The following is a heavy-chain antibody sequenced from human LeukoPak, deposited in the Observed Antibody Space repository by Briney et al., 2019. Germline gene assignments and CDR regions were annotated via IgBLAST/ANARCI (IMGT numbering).Heavy chain of an antibody. V-gene: IGHV3-49*04. J-gene: IGHJ4*02. CDR3: TRTHCSADACYPIFLV. CDR2: IKNKVYGETT. D-gene: IGHD2-15*01. CDR1: GVSFGDSG. Sequence: PGGSLTLSCATSGVSFGDSGLSWVRQPPGTGLEWISFIKNKVYGETTEYAASVKGRFTISRDDSKSIAYLQMDSLKTEDTAVYYCTRTHCSADACYPIFLVWGQGTLVTVSS.